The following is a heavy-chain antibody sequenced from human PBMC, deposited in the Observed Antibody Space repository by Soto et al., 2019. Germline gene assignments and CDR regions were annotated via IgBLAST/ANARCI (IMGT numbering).Heavy chain of an antibody. CDR2: IIPILGIA. J-gene: IGHJ6*03. D-gene: IGHD5-18*01. CDR3: ARDEEGYSCGAYYYYYYMDV. Sequence: QVQLVQSGAEVKKPGSSVKVSCKASGGTFSSYTISWVRQAPGQGLEWMGRIIPILGIANYAQKFQGRVTITADKSTSTAYMELSSLRSEDTAVYYCARDEEGYSCGAYYYYYYMDVWGKGTTVTVSS. V-gene: IGHV1-69*08. CDR1: GGTFSSYT.